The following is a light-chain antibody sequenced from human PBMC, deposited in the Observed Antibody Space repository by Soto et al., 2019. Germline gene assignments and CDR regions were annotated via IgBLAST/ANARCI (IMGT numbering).Light chain of an antibody. CDR1: SSDVGGYNY. Sequence: QSALIQPPSASGSPGHSVTISCTGTSSDVGGYNYVSWYQQHPGKAPKLMIYEVNKRPSGVPDRFSGSKSGNTASLTVSGLQAEDEADYYCSSYADSNIVVFGGGTQLTVL. J-gene: IGLJ2*01. CDR2: EVN. V-gene: IGLV2-8*01. CDR3: SSYADSNIVV.